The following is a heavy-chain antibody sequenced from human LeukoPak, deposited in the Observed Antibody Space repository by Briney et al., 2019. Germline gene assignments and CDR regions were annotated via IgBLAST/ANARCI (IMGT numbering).Heavy chain of an antibody. CDR2: INPSGGST. D-gene: IGHD3-22*01. V-gene: IGHV1-46*01. J-gene: IGHJ3*02. CDR1: GYTFTSYY. CDR3: AREYYYDSSGPTGDAFDI. Sequence: ASVKVSCKASGYTFTSYYMHWVRQAPGQGLEWMGIINPSGGSTSYAQKFQGRVTMTTDTSTSTAYMELRSLRSDDTAVYYCAREYYYDSSGPTGDAFDIWGQGTMVTVSS.